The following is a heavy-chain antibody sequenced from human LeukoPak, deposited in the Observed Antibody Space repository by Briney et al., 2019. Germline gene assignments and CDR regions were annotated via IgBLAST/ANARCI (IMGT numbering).Heavy chain of an antibody. V-gene: IGHV3-20*04. CDR3: AREGHYSSSFSHYYYHMDV. D-gene: IGHD6-6*01. Sequence: GGSLRLSCAASGFTFDDYGMSWVRQAPGKGLEWVSGINWNGDSTNYADSVKGRFTISRDNAKNSLYLQMNSLRAEDTALYYCAREGHYSSSFSHYYYHMDVWGKGTTVTVSS. CDR2: INWNGDST. CDR1: GFTFDDYG. J-gene: IGHJ6*03.